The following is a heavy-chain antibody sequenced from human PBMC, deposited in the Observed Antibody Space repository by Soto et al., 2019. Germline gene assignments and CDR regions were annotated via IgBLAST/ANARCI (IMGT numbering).Heavy chain of an antibody. D-gene: IGHD6-19*01. J-gene: IGHJ5*02. CDR2: ISSSSSTI. CDR1: GLTFSSYS. Sequence: EVQLVESGGGLVQPGGSLRLSCAASGLTFSSYSMNWVRQAPGKGLEWVSYISSSSSTIYYADSVKGRFTISRDNAKNSLYLQMNSLRDEDTAVYYCARERAVGIAVALNWFDPWGPGTLVTVSS. CDR3: ARERAVGIAVALNWFDP. V-gene: IGHV3-48*02.